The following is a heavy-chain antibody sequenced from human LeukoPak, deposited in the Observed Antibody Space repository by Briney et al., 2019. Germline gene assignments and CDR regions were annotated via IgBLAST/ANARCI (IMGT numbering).Heavy chain of an antibody. V-gene: IGHV1-18*01. D-gene: IGHD6-19*01. CDR3: ARGREAVAVSFTAFDI. J-gene: IGHJ3*02. CDR1: GYTFTSYG. Sequence: AASAKVSCKASGYTFTSYGISWVRQAPGQGLEWMGWISAYNGNTNYAQKLQGRVTMTTDTSTSTAYMELRSLRSDDTAVYYCARGREAVAVSFTAFDIWGQGTMVTVSS. CDR2: ISAYNGNT.